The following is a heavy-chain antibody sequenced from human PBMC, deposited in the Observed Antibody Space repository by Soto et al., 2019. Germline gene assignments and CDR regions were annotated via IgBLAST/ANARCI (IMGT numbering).Heavy chain of an antibody. CDR1: GYTLTSYA. CDR2: INAGNGNK. D-gene: IGHD3-16*01. Sequence: TSVKVSCKASGYTLTSYAMHWVRQAPGQRLEWMGWINAGNGNKKYSQKFQGRVTITRDTSASTAYMELSSLRSEDTAVYYCARAVGGPTSNLDYWGQGTLVTVSS. J-gene: IGHJ4*02. V-gene: IGHV1-3*01. CDR3: ARAVGGPTSNLDY.